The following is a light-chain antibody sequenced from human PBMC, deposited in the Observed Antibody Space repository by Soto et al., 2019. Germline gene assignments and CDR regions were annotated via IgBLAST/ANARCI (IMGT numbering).Light chain of an antibody. CDR3: QQRSNLPRT. J-gene: IGKJ2*01. CDR2: DAS. V-gene: IGKV3-11*01. CDR1: QSVSSY. Sequence: EIVLTQSPATLSLSPGERATLSCRASQSVSSYLAWYQQKPGQAPRLLIYDASNRATGIPARFSGSGSGTDLTLPISSLEPEDFAIYYCQQRSNLPRTFGQGTKLEIK.